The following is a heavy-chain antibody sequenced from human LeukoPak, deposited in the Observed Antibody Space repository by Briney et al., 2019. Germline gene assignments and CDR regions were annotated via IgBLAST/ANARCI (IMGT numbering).Heavy chain of an antibody. J-gene: IGHJ4*02. Sequence: SETLSLTCTVSGGSISSSSYYWGWIRQPPGKGLEWIGSIYYSGSTYYNPSLKSRVTISVDTSKNQFSLKLSSVTAADTAVYYCARDRRVEEQLEGGIDYWGQGTLVTVSS. CDR3: ARDRRVEEQLEGGIDY. V-gene: IGHV4-39*07. D-gene: IGHD6-13*01. CDR2: IYYSGST. CDR1: GGSISSSSYY.